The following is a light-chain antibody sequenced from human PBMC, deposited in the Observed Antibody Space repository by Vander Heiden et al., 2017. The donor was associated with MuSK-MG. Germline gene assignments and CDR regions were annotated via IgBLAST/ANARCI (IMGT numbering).Light chain of an antibody. J-gene: IGKJ5*01. V-gene: IGKV1-9*01. CDR2: AAS. CDR1: QGISSY. Sequence: IQLTQSPSSLSASVGDRVTITCRASQGISSYLAWYQQKPGKAPKLLIYAASTLQSGVPSRFSGSGSGTDFTLTISSLQPEAFATYYCQQDNSYPITFSQGTRLEIK. CDR3: QQDNSYPIT.